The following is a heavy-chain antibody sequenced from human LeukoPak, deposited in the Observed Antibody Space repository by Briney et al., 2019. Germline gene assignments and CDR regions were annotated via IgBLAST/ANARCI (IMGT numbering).Heavy chain of an antibody. CDR3: ASHGGGYDYAGAAGNWFDP. D-gene: IGHD5-12*01. Sequence: SVKLSCKASGGTLSSYAISWVRQAPGQGLGWMGGIIPIFGTANYAQKFQGRVTITTDESTSTAYMELSSLRSEDMAVYYCASHGGGYDYAGAAGNWFDPWGQGTLVTVSS. CDR2: IIPIFGTA. V-gene: IGHV1-69*05. CDR1: GGTLSSYA. J-gene: IGHJ5*02.